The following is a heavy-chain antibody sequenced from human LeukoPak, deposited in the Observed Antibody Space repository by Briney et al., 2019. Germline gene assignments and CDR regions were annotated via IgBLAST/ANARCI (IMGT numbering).Heavy chain of an antibody. V-gene: IGHV4-39*07. J-gene: IGHJ6*03. D-gene: IGHD3-16*01. CDR3: ATTRGRRDYYYYMDV. Sequence: SETLSLTCAVSGGSISSSSYYWGWIRQPPGKGLEWIGSIYYSGSTYYNPSLKSRVTISVDTSKNQFSLKLSSVTAADTAVYYCATTRGRRDYYYYMDVWGKGTTVTVSS. CDR2: IYYSGST. CDR1: GGSISSSSYY.